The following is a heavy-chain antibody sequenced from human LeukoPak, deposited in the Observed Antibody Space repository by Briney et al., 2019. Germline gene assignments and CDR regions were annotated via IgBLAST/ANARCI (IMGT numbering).Heavy chain of an antibody. CDR2: INPNSGDT. J-gene: IGHJ3*02. D-gene: IGHD2-2*01. Sequence: ASVKFSCKASGYTFTDYYNHWVRQAPGQGLEWMGWINPNSGDTDYAQKFQGRVTMTRDTSITTAYMELSSLRSDDTAVYYCASKGSGYCSSTSCQGAFDIWGQGTMVTVSS. CDR1: GYTFTDYY. CDR3: ASKGSGYCSSTSCQGAFDI. V-gene: IGHV1-2*02.